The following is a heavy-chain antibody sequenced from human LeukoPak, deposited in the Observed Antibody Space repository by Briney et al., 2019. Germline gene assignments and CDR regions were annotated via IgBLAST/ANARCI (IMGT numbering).Heavy chain of an antibody. CDR2: INPNSGGT. Sequence: ASVKVSCKASGYTFTGYYMHWVRQAPGQGLEWMGWINPNSGGTNYAQKFQGRVTMTRDTSISTAYMELSSLGSDDTAVYYCARATDISSWYLAYWGQGTLVTVSS. CDR3: ARATDISSWYLAY. CDR1: GYTFTGYY. J-gene: IGHJ4*02. D-gene: IGHD6-13*01. V-gene: IGHV1-2*02.